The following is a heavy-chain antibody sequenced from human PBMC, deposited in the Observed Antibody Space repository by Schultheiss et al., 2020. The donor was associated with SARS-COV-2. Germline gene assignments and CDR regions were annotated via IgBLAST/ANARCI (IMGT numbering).Heavy chain of an antibody. CDR3: AREYSGYDSRFDP. D-gene: IGHD5-12*01. Sequence: GGSLRLSCAASGFTVSSNYMSWVRQAPGKGLEWVSVIYSGGSTYYADSVKGRFTISRDNSKNTLYLQMNSLRAEDTAVYYCAREYSGYDSRFDPWGQGTLVTVSS. CDR1: GFTVSSNY. CDR2: IYSGGST. V-gene: IGHV3-66*01. J-gene: IGHJ5*02.